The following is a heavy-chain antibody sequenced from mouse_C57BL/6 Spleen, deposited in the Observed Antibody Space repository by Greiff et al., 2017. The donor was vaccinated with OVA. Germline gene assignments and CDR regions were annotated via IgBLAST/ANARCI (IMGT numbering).Heavy chain of an antibody. J-gene: IGHJ4*01. V-gene: IGHV1-81*01. Sequence: QVQLKQSGAELARPGASVKLSCKASGYTFTSYGISWVKQRTGQGLEWIGEIYPRSGNTYYNEKFKGKATLTADKSSSTAYMELRSLTSEDSAVYFCARQDSIYAMDYWGQGTSVTVSS. CDR3: ARQDSIYAMDY. CDR1: GYTFTSYG. D-gene: IGHD2-10*02. CDR2: IYPRSGNT.